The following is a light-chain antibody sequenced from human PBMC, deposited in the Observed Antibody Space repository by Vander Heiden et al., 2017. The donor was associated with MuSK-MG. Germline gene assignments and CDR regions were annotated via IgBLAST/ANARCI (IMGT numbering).Light chain of an antibody. Sequence: LLTSALSRTVSPGGTVTGTCGSSTGDVNAAHFPYLFQQTPGPAPKTLIHDASRRPSWTPARFSGSLVGGTAALTLSGAQSDDEAYYYCLLSYGGSWVFGGGTKLTVL. V-gene: IGLV7-46*01. CDR1: TGDVNAAHF. J-gene: IGLJ3*02. CDR2: DAS. CDR3: LLSYGGSWV.